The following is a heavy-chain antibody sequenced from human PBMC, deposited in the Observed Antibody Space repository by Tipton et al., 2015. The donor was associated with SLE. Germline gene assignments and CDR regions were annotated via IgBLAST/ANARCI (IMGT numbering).Heavy chain of an antibody. D-gene: IGHD3-16*01. V-gene: IGHV4-39*07. CDR3: ARVVAERLGLDF. CDR2: IYYTGST. Sequence: TLSLTCTVPGTSTSSGRYYWVWIRQSPGGGLEWIGSIYYTGSTYYSPSLKSRVTISVDTSKNLFSLNVDSVTAADTAVYFCARVVAERLGLDFWGQGILVSVSS. CDR1: GTSTSSGRYY. J-gene: IGHJ4*02.